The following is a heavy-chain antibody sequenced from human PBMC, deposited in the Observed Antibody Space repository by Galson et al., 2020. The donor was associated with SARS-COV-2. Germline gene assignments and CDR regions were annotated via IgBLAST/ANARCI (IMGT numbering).Heavy chain of an antibody. D-gene: IGHD3-10*01. J-gene: IGHJ4*02. Sequence: SESLSLTCAVSGGSFSGFYWSWIRQPPGKGLEWIGEINQGGSTNYNLSLKSRVTTTGDTSKNQFALKLSTVTAADTAVYYCARGKGGLRWFGEVLPPYFGYWGQGTLVTVAS. V-gene: IGHV4-34*01. CDR1: GGSFSGFY. CDR2: INQGGST. CDR3: ARGKGGLRWFGEVLPPYFGY.